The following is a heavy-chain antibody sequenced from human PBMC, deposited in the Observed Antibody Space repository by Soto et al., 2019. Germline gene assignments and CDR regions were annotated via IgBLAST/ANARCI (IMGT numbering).Heavy chain of an antibody. D-gene: IGHD6-13*01. CDR1: RFTVISNC. Sequence: WVSLSLSCASARFTVISNCMSWVRQAAGKVLEWVSVMYSGGSTRYADSVKGRFTISRDNSKNTLYLQIQSLRAADTDVYYCARDPGAAAGYYYYYYGMDVWGQGPTVTVSS. V-gene: IGHV3-53*01. CDR2: MYSGGST. CDR3: ARDPGAAAGYYYYYYGMDV. J-gene: IGHJ6*02.